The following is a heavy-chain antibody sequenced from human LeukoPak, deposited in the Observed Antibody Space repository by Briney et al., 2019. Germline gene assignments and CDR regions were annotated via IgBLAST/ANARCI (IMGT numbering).Heavy chain of an antibody. D-gene: IGHD5-18*01. CDR3: ARRTAMAYFDY. J-gene: IGHJ4*02. V-gene: IGHV4-59*08. CDR1: GVSISSYY. Sequence: SETLSLTCTVSGVSISSYYWSWIRQPPGKGLEWIGYIYYSGSTNYNPSLKSRVTISVGTSKNQFSLKLSSVTAADTAVYYCARRTAMAYFDYWGQGTLVTVSS. CDR2: IYYSGST.